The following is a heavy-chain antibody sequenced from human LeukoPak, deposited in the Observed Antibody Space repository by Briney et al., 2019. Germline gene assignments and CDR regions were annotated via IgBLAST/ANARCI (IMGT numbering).Heavy chain of an antibody. CDR1: GFTFSSYE. Sequence: GGSLRLSXAASGFTFSSYEMNWVRQAPGKGLEWVSAISGSGGSTYYADSVKGRFTISRDNSKNTLYLQMNSLRAEDTAVYYCAKQDSSGYYYVPTYYYYMDVWGKGTTVTVSS. J-gene: IGHJ6*03. V-gene: IGHV3-23*01. D-gene: IGHD3-22*01. CDR2: ISGSGGST. CDR3: AKQDSSGYYYVPTYYYYMDV.